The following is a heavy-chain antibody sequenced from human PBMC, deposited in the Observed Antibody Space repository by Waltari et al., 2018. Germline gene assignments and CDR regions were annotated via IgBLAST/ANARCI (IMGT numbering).Heavy chain of an antibody. D-gene: IGHD2-21*01. Sequence: GESGVGLVQPGGSLRLSCAASGFAFSNFWMSWVRQAPGKGLEWLARIKSKVDGETADYAASVKGRFTISRDDSKNTLYLQMNSLKTEDTAVYYCTTVLWGPDYWGQGVLVTVSS. CDR3: TTVLWGPDY. V-gene: IGHV3-15*01. CDR2: IKSKVDGETA. J-gene: IGHJ4*02. CDR1: GFAFSNFW.